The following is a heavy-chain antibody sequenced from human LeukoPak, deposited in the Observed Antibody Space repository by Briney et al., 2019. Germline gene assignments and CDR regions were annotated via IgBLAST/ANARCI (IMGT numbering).Heavy chain of an antibody. Sequence: PGGSLRLSCAASGFSFNIHWMHWVRQAPGKGLVWVSRISNDGSSTIYAESVKGRFTISRDNANNKLYLQMNSLRGEDTAVHYCAREGELAGAYYMDVWGKGTTVTVSS. CDR2: ISNDGSST. CDR3: AREGELAGAYYMDV. CDR1: GFSFNIHW. D-gene: IGHD3-10*01. V-gene: IGHV3-74*01. J-gene: IGHJ6*03.